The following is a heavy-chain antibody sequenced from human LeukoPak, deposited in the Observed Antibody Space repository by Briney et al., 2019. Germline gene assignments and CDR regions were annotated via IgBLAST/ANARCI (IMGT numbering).Heavy chain of an antibody. Sequence: SETLSLTCTVSGGSISSYYWNWIRQPPGKGLEWIGYIYYSGSTNYNPSLSSRVTISVDTSKNQFSLKLSSVTAADTAVYYCARYGEGGGPFDYWGQGTLVTVSS. CDR1: GGSISSYY. CDR3: ARYGEGGGPFDY. D-gene: IGHD1-26*01. CDR2: IYYSGST. V-gene: IGHV4-59*01. J-gene: IGHJ4*02.